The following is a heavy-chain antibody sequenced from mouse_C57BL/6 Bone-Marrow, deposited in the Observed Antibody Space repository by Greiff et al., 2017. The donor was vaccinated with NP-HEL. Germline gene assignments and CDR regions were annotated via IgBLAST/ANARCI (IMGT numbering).Heavy chain of an antibody. CDR2: IWSGGST. Sequence: VQGVESGPGLVQPSQSLSITCTVSGFSLTSYGVHWVRQPPGKGLEWLGVIWSGGSTDYNAAFISRLSISKDNSKSQVFFKMNSLQADDTAIYYCAKNDGYYYAMDYWGQGTSVTVSS. J-gene: IGHJ4*01. CDR3: AKNDGYYYAMDY. CDR1: GFSLTSYG. D-gene: IGHD2-3*01. V-gene: IGHV2-4*01.